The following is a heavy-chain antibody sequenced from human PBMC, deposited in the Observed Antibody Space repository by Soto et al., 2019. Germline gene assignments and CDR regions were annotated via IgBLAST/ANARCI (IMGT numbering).Heavy chain of an antibody. D-gene: IGHD5-12*01. Sequence: GGSLRLSCTASGFTFGDYAMSWFRQAPGKGLEWVGFIRSKAYGGTTEYAASVKGRFTISRDDSKSIAYLQMNSLKTEDTAVYYCTRVGQVATTSKYYFDYWGQGTLVTVSS. CDR2: IRSKAYGGTT. CDR1: GFTFGDYA. V-gene: IGHV3-49*03. CDR3: TRVGQVATTSKYYFDY. J-gene: IGHJ4*02.